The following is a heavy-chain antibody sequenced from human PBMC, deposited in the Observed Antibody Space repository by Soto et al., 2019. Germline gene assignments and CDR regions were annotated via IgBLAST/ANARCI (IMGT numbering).Heavy chain of an antibody. D-gene: IGHD6-13*01. CDR1: GFTFSSYG. CDR3: AKGWSSSWLYGMDV. Sequence: QGQLVESGGGVVQPGRSLRLSCAASGFTFSSYGMHWVRQTPGKGLEWVAVILYDGSNKHYADSVKGRFTISRDNSKNKLYLQMNSLRTDDTAVYYCAKGWSSSWLYGMDVWGQGTSVTVS. J-gene: IGHJ6*02. V-gene: IGHV3-30*18. CDR2: ILYDGSNK.